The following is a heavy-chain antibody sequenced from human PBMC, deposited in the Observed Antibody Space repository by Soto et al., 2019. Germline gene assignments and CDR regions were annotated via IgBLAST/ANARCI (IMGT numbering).Heavy chain of an antibody. Sequence: ASVKVSFKASGYTFTSYDINWVRPASGEGVEVMGMSNPNGSKQGAAQKYQGRVTMTRSTSINTAYMELSSMRSEDTAVYYCARGQDYYDSSGYNDYWGQGTLVTVSS. CDR1: GYTFTSYD. J-gene: IGHJ4*02. V-gene: IGHV1-8*01. D-gene: IGHD3-22*01. CDR2: SNPNGSKQ. CDR3: ARGQDYYDSSGYNDY.